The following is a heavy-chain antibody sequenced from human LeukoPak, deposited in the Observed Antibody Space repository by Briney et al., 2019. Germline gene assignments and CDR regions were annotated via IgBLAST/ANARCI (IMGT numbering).Heavy chain of an antibody. D-gene: IGHD6-19*01. CDR2: IIPIFGTA. V-gene: IGHV1-69*13. J-gene: IGHJ4*02. CDR3: ARGYSSGWYFWTGWTMESYYFDY. Sequence: SVKVSCKASGGTFSSYAISWVRQAPGQGLEWMGGIIPIFGTANYAQRFQGRVTITADESTSTAYMELSSLRSEDTAVYYCARGYSSGWYFWTGWTMESYYFDYWGQGTLVTVSS. CDR1: GGTFSSYA.